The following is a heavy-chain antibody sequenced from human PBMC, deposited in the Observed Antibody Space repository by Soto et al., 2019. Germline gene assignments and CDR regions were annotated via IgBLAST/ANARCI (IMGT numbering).Heavy chain of an antibody. D-gene: IGHD3-3*01. CDR3: ARGAHVGGYYYDY. CDR1: RGSIRSYY. Sequence: PSETLSLTCTASRGSIRSYYWSWIRQPAGKGLEWIGRIYTSGSTNYNPSLKSRVTMSVDTSKNQFSLKLSSVTAADTAVYYCARGAHVGGYYYDYWGQGTLVTVSS. J-gene: IGHJ4*02. V-gene: IGHV4-4*07. CDR2: IYTSGST.